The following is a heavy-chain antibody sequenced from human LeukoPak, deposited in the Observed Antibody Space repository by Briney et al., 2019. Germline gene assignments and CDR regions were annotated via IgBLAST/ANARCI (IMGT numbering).Heavy chain of an antibody. CDR1: GFTFSDYY. D-gene: IGHD3-10*01. J-gene: IGHJ5*02. CDR2: ISSSSSYT. V-gene: IGHV3-11*05. CDR3: AREGGYGSGRGWFDP. Sequence: GGSLRLSCAASGFTFSDYYMTWIRQAPGKGLEWVSYISSSSSYTEYADSVKGRFTIPGDNAKNSVYLQMNSLRADDTAVYYCAREGGYGSGRGWFDPWGQGTLVTVSS.